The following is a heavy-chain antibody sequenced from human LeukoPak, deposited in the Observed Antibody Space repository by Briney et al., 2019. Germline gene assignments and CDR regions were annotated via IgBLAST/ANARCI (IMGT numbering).Heavy chain of an antibody. D-gene: IGHD4-23*01. CDR1: GGSFSGYY. J-gene: IGHJ3*02. Sequence: SETLSLTCAVYGGSFSGYYWSWIRQPPGKGLEWIGSIYYSGSTYYNPSLKSRVTISVDTSKNQFSLKLSSVTAADTAVYYCAIGGQVAFDIWGQGTMVTVSS. CDR3: AIGGQVAFDI. CDR2: IYYSGST. V-gene: IGHV4-34*01.